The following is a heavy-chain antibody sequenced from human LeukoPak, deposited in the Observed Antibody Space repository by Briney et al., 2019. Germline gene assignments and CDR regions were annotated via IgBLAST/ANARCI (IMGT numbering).Heavy chain of an antibody. V-gene: IGHV3-7*01. Sequence: GGSLRLSCAASGFNFSINWMTWVRQAPGKGLEWVANIQDDGVEKNYVESVKGRFIISRDNAKDSLFLQMSSLRDKDTALYYCARGYAAIPDWGQGTLVTVSS. CDR2: IQDDGVEK. CDR3: ARGYAAIPD. J-gene: IGHJ4*02. D-gene: IGHD2-15*01. CDR1: GFNFSINW.